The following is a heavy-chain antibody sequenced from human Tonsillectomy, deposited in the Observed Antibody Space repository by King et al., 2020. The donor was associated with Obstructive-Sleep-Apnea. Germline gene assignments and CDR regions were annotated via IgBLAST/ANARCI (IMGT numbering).Heavy chain of an antibody. J-gene: IGHJ5*02. CDR2: IYYSGST. V-gene: IGHV4-31*03. CDR1: GDSINSGGYY. CDR3: ARAPMVRGIIRWFDP. Sequence: QLQESGPGLVKPSQTLSLTCTVSGDSINSGGYYWSWIRQHPGKGLEWIGNIYYSGSTYYNPSLKSRVTISVDTSKNQFSLNLSSVTAADTAVYYCARAPMVRGIIRWFDPWGQGTLAT. D-gene: IGHD3-10*01.